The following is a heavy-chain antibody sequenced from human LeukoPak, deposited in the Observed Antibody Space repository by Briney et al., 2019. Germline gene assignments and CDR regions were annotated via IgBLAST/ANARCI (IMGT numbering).Heavy chain of an antibody. CDR2: IYYSGST. D-gene: IGHD3-3*01. V-gene: IGHV4-31*03. CDR1: GGSISSGGYY. CDR3: ARLTQRYDFWSGYYFMQSTNWFDP. Sequence: SETLSLTCTVSGGSISSGGYYWSWIRQHPGKGLEWIGYIYYSGSTYYNPSLKSRVTISVDTSKNQFSLKLGSVTAADTAVYYCARLTQRYDFWSGYYFMQSTNWFDPWGQGTLVTVSS. J-gene: IGHJ5*02.